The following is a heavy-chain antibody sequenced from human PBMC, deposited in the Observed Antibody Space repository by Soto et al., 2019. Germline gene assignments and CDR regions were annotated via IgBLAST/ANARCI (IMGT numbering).Heavy chain of an antibody. V-gene: IGHV1-69*06. CDR2: IIPIFGTA. D-gene: IGHD6-6*01. CDR1: GGTFSSYA. J-gene: IGHJ6*02. Sequence: SVKVSCKASGGTFSSYAISWVRQAPGQGLEWMGGIIPIFGTANYAQKFQGRVTIAADKSTSTAYMELSSLRSEDTAVYYCARVSLKYSSSSSGYYYGMDVWGQGTTVTVSS. CDR3: ARVSLKYSSSSSGYYYGMDV.